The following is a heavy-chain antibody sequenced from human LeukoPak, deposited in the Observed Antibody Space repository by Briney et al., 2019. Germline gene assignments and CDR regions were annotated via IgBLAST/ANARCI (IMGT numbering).Heavy chain of an antibody. Sequence: PSETLSLTCTVSGYPISSGYYWGWIRQPPGKGLEWIGSIYHSGSTYYNPSLKSRVTISVDTSKNQFSLKLSSVTAADTAVYYCARYAFVVVPAAVAYYFDYWGQGTLVTVSS. CDR1: GYPISSGYY. D-gene: IGHD2-2*01. CDR2: IYHSGST. J-gene: IGHJ4*02. V-gene: IGHV4-38-2*02. CDR3: ARYAFVVVPAAVAYYFDY.